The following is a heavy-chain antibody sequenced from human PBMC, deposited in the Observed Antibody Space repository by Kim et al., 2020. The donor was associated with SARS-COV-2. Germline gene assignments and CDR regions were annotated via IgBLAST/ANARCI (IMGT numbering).Heavy chain of an antibody. V-gene: IGHV3-23*01. Sequence: GGSLRLSCAASGFTFSACAMTWVRQSPGKGLEWVSSISHNGRTTYYAASVKGRFTISRDDSKTTLYLRLNTLRPEATALSYCAKAVGDFSGLHVWGHG. J-gene: IGHJ6*02. CDR2: ISHNGRTT. CDR3: AKAVGDFSGLHV. D-gene: IGHD2-15*01. CDR1: GFTFSACA.